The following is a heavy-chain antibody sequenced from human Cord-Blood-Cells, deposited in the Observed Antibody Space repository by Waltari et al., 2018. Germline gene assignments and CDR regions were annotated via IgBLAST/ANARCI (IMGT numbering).Heavy chain of an antibody. CDR3: ARERESGTGDDAFDI. D-gene: IGHD7-27*01. CDR1: GGSFRGYY. Sequence: QVQLQQWGAGLLKPSETLSLTCAVYGGSFRGYYWRWIRQPPGKGLEWIGEINQRGSTNYNPSLKSRVTISVDTSKNQFSLKLSSVTAADTALYYCARERESGTGDDAFDIWGQGTMVTVSS. V-gene: IGHV4-34*01. CDR2: INQRGST. J-gene: IGHJ3*02.